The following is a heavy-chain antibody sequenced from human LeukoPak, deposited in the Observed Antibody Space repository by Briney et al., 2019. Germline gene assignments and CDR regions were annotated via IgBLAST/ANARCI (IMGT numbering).Heavy chain of an antibody. Sequence: GGSRRPSCAASGFTFRSYAMSWVRQAPGKGLEWVSGISFSGSTYYADSVKGRFTISRDNSKNTLYLQMNSLRAEDMAVYYCANKNDILTGYIDYWGQGTLVTVSS. CDR1: GFTFRSYA. J-gene: IGHJ4*02. CDR2: ISFSGST. D-gene: IGHD3-9*01. CDR3: ANKNDILTGYIDY. V-gene: IGHV3-23*01.